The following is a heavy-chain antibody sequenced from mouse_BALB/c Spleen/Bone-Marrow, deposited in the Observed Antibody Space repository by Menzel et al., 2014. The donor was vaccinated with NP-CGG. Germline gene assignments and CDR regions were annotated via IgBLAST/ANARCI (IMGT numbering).Heavy chain of an antibody. CDR2: IHPSDSET. J-gene: IGHJ2*01. CDR3: ARRERTGMNY. CDR1: GYSFTSYW. Sequence: QVHVKQSGAELVRPGASVKLSRKASGYSFTSYWMNWVEQRPGQGLEWIGTIHPSDSETRLNQKFKDKATLTVDKSSSTAYMQLSSPTSEDSAVYYCARRERTGMNYWGQGATLTVSS. V-gene: IGHV1-61*01. D-gene: IGHD4-1*01.